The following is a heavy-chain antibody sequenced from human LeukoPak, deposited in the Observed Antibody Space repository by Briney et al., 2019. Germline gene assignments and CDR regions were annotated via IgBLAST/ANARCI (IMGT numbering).Heavy chain of an antibody. V-gene: IGHV4-61*01. Sequence: SETLSLTCTVSGGSVSSGSYYWNWIRQPPGKVLEWIGYIYYSGSTNYNPSLKSRVTISVDTSKNQFSLKLSSVTAADTAVYYCATDTTLDGPYYYGMDVWGQGTTVTVSS. CDR2: IYYSGST. CDR1: GGSVSSGSYY. J-gene: IGHJ6*02. CDR3: ATDTTLDGPYYYGMDV. D-gene: IGHD4-17*01.